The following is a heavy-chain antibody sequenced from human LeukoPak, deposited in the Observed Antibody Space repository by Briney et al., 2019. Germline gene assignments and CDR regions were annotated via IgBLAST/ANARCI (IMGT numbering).Heavy chain of an antibody. D-gene: IGHD3-16*01. Sequence: QTGGSLRLSCEASGFTFTSYYMGWVRQAPGKGLEWVADIDQDGSAKYYVDSVKGRFTISRGNVKNSVYLQMNNLRVEDTAVYYCTRELWPADYWGQGILVTVSS. CDR2: IDQDGSAK. J-gene: IGHJ4*02. CDR3: TRELWPADY. CDR1: GFTFTSYY. V-gene: IGHV3-7*01.